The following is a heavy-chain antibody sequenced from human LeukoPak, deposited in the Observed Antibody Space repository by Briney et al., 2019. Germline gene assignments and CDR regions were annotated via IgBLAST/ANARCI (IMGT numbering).Heavy chain of an antibody. CDR1: GFTFSNYA. CDR3: TREERGYIPAF. D-gene: IGHD3-16*02. Sequence: GGSLRLSCAASGFTFSNYAMHWVRQTPGKGLEWVAFVSYDGSWDSHSDSVKGRFTISRDDSKNTLYLQMTRLSAEDTAVYYCTREERGYIPAFWGQGTLVTVSS. CDR2: VSYDGSWD. J-gene: IGHJ4*02. V-gene: IGHV3-30*01.